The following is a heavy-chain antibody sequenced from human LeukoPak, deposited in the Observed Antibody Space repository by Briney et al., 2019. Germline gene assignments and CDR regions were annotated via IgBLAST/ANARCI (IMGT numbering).Heavy chain of an antibody. V-gene: IGHV1-18*04. D-gene: IGHD3-10*01. CDR2: ISAYNGNT. Sequence: ASVKVSCKASGYTFTSYGISWVRQAPGQGLEWMGWISAYNGNTNYAQKPQGRVTMTTDTSTSTAYMELRSLRSDDTAVYYCARDTSYYYGSGSYYNFDYWGQGTLVTVSS. CDR3: ARDTSYYYGSGSYYNFDY. CDR1: GYTFTSYG. J-gene: IGHJ4*02.